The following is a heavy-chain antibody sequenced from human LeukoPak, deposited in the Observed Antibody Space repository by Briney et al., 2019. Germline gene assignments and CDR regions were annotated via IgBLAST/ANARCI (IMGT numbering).Heavy chain of an antibody. CDR1: GGSISSGSYY. D-gene: IGHD3-9*01. J-gene: IGHJ5*02. V-gene: IGHV4-61*02. CDR3: ARELSSYDILTS. CDR2: IYTSGST. Sequence: SQTLSLTCTVSGGSISSGSYYWSWIRQPAGKGLEWIGRIYTSGSTNYNPSLKSRVTISVDTSKNQFSLRLSSVTAADTAVYYCARELSSYDILTSWGQGTLSPSPQ.